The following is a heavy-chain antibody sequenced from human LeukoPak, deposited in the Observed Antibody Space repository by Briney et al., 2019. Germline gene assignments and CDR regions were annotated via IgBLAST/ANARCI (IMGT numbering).Heavy chain of an antibody. V-gene: IGHV4-59*08. CDR3: ATNAGPAALDAIDI. CDR1: GGSINRHY. J-gene: IGHJ3*02. D-gene: IGHD2-2*01. CDR2: ISYRGRT. Sequence: PSETLSLTCTVSGGSINRHYWSWIRQTPGKGLEWIGYISYRGRTNYNPSLKSRVTISVDTSNNPFSLRLSSVTAADTAVYYCATNAGPAALDAIDIWGQGTIVTVSS.